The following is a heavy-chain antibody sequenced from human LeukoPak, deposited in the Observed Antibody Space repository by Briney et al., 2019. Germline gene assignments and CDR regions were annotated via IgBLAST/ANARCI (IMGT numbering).Heavy chain of an antibody. CDR1: GFSFSTRRVG. D-gene: IGHD3-9*01. CDR2: ISWNDDK. CDR3: AHTIYDILTGYYEGWFDP. J-gene: IGHJ5*02. Sequence: SGPTLVKPTQTLTLTCTISGFSFSTRRVGVGWVRQPPGKALEWLALISWNDDKPSSPSLKSRLTITKDTSKSQVVLTMTNMDPVDTATYYCAHTIYDILTGYYEGWFDPWGQGTLVTVSS. V-gene: IGHV2-5*01.